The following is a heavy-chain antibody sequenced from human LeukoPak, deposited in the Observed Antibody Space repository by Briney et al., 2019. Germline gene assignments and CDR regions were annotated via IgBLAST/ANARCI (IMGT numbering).Heavy chain of an antibody. CDR1: EFTFSSSG. V-gene: IGHV3-23*01. CDR3: ATSGYSSSWYFG. CDR2: ISNTGGST. J-gene: IGHJ4*02. D-gene: IGHD6-13*01. Sequence: GGSLRLSCVASEFTFSSSGMTWVRQAPGKGLEWVSTISNTGGSTYYADSVKGRFTVSRDNSKNTLYLQMSSLRAEDTAVYYCATSGYSSSWYFGWGQGTLVTVSS.